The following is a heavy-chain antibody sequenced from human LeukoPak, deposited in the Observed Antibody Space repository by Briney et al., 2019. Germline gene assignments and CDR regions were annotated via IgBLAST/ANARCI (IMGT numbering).Heavy chain of an antibody. CDR1: GYTFTHYY. D-gene: IGHD3-10*01. J-gene: IGHJ4*02. V-gene: IGHV1-46*01. CDR3: ARDPGGNYFGPGTHFAY. CDR2: IDGETGNA. Sequence: GASVKVSCKASGYTFTHYYMHWVRQARGQGLEWMGRIDGETGNARYAQNFQGRVSMTRDTSTSTVYMELSSLRFKDTAVYYCARDPGGNYFGPGTHFAYWGQGALVTVSS.